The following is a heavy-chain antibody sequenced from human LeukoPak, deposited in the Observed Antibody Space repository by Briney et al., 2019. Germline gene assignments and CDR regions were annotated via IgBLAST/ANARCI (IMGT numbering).Heavy chain of an antibody. CDR1: GGSISSYY. V-gene: IGHV4-59*08. Sequence: PSETLSLTCSVSGGSISSYYWSWIRQPPGKGLEWIGYIYYSGSTNYNPSLKSRVTISVDTSKNQFSLKLSSVTAADTAVYYCARWYYGSGSYYTLGDGGSWFDPWGQGTLVTVSS. CDR3: ARWYYGSGSYYTLGDGGSWFDP. D-gene: IGHD3-10*01. CDR2: IYYSGST. J-gene: IGHJ5*02.